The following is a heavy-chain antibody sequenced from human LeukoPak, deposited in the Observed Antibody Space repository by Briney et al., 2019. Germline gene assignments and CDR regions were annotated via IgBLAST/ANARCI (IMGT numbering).Heavy chain of an antibody. CDR1: GGSLSGYY. CDR2: INHSGST. J-gene: IGHJ6*03. CDR3: ARALSHCSGGSCYSHYYYMDV. V-gene: IGHV4-34*01. Sequence: PSETLSLTCAVYGGSLSGYYWSWIRQPPGKGLEWIGEINHSGSTNYNPSLKSRVTISVDTSKNQFSLKLSSVTAADTAVYYCARALSHCSGGSCYSHYYYMDVWGKGTTVTVSS. D-gene: IGHD2-15*01.